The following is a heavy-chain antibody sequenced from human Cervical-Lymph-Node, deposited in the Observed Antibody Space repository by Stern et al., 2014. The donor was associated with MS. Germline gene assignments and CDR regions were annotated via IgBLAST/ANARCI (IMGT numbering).Heavy chain of an antibody. CDR3: TSLSGPLDS. D-gene: IGHD3-10*01. CDR1: GHTFA. V-gene: IGHV1-3*04. J-gene: IGHJ5*01. CDR2: IITGNGDT. Sequence: QVQLVQSGAEVKKPGASVKVSCKASGHTFAVHWVRQAPGQRLEWMGRIITGNGDTNYSQKFQGRVTITRDTFASTAYMELRSLRPEDTAVYYCTSLSGPLDSWGQGTLVTVSS.